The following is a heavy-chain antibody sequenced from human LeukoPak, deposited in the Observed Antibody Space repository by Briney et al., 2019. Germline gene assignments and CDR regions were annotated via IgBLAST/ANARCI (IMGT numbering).Heavy chain of an antibody. J-gene: IGHJ4*02. CDR3: ARATYDYGGNSPGLYYFDY. Sequence: ASVKVSCKASGYIFTDYAIHWLRQAPGQRPEWMGWMNAGNGNTKYSQKFQGRITITRDTSASTAYMELSSLRSEDMAVYYCARATYDYGGNSPGLYYFDYWGQGTLVTVSS. CDR2: MNAGNGNT. D-gene: IGHD4-23*01. V-gene: IGHV1-3*03. CDR1: GYIFTDYA.